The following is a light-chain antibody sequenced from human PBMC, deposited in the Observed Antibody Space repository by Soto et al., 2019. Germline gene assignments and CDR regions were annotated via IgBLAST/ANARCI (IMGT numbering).Light chain of an antibody. Sequence: QSALTQPASVSGSPGQSITISCTGTSSDIGGYKSVSWYQQHPGKAPKLMIYEVSNRPSGVSDRFSGSKSGNTASLTISGLQAEDEADYYCSVWDDSLSAWVFGGGTKLTVL. J-gene: IGLJ3*02. V-gene: IGLV2-14*01. CDR1: SSDIGGYKS. CDR3: SVWDDSLSAWV. CDR2: EVS.